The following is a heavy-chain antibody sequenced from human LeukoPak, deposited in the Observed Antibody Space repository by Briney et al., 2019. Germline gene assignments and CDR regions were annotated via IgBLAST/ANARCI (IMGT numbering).Heavy chain of an antibody. CDR2: IYYSGST. CDR3: ARGVNQLLYRRYSYGPKYYFDY. Sequence: SETLSLTCTVSGGSISSYYWSWIRQPPGKGLEWIGYIYYSGSTNYNPSLKSRVTISVDTSKNQFSLKLSSVTAADTAVYYCARGVNQLLYRRYSYGPKYYFDYWGQGTLVTVSS. J-gene: IGHJ4*02. V-gene: IGHV4-59*12. D-gene: IGHD5-18*01. CDR1: GGSISSYY.